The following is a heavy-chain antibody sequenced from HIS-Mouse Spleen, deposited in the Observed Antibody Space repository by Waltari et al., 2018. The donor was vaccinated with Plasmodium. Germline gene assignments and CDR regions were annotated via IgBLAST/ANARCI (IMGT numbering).Heavy chain of an antibody. V-gene: IGHV1-2*02. D-gene: IGHD6-6*01. CDR1: GYTFTGYN. Sequence: QVQLVQSGAEVTKPGASVKVCCKASGYTFTGYNMHWVRQAPGHGLEWMGWINPNSVGTNYAKKFQGRVTMTRDTSISTAYMGLSRLRSDDTAVYYWASASSSSYYYYGMDVWGQGTTVTVSS. CDR3: ASASSSSYYYYGMDV. J-gene: IGHJ6*02. CDR2: INPNSVGT.